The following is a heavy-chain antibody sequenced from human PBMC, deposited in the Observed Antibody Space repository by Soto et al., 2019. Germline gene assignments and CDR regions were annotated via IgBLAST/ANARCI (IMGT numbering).Heavy chain of an antibody. D-gene: IGHD2-21*02. CDR2: ISSRSDDI. V-gene: IGHV3-48*02. Sequence: VQLVESGGGLVYPGGSLRLSCVGSGFSFSDYSMNWVRQAPGKGLQWISYISSRSDDIRYADSVKGRFTVSRDNAKNAVFLQMNSLRDDDTAIYYCARLPKGSLVTAWGQGTQVTVSS. CDR3: ARLPKGSLVTA. CDR1: GFSFSDYS. J-gene: IGHJ4*02.